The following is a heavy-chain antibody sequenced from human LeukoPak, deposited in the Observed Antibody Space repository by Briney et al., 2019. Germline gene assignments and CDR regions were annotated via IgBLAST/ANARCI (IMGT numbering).Heavy chain of an antibody. CDR1: GFTFSSYA. V-gene: IGHV3-23*01. Sequence: AGGSLRLSCAASGFTFSSYAMSWVRQAPGKGLEWVSAISGSGGSTYYADSVKGRFTISRDNSKNTLYLQMNSLRAEDTAVYYCAKGIGVEMATIDHYWGQGTLVTVSS. D-gene: IGHD5-24*01. J-gene: IGHJ4*02. CDR3: AKGIGVEMATIDHY. CDR2: ISGSGGST.